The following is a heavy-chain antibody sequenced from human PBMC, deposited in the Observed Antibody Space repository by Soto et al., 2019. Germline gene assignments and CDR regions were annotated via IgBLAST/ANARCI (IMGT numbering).Heavy chain of an antibody. CDR2: IDWDDDK. D-gene: IGHD3-9*01. V-gene: IGHV2-70*11. CDR3: ARSSYYDILTGYRRNYYYYMDV. CDR1: GFSLSTSGMC. Sequence: SGPTLVNPTQTLTLTCTFSGFSLSTSGMCVSWIRQPPGKALEWLARIDWDDDKYYSTSLKTRLTISKDTSKNQVVLTMTNMDPVDAATYYCARSSYYDILTGYRRNYYYYMDVCGKGTTVTVSS. J-gene: IGHJ6*03.